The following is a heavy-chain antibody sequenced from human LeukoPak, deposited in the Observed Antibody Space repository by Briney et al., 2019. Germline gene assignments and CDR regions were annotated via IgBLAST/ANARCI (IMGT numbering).Heavy chain of an antibody. CDR2: ISSSGGTI. Sequence: GGSLRLSCAASGFTFSSYEMNWVRQAPGKGLEWVSYISSSGGTIYYADSVKGRFTISRDNAKNSLYLQMNSLRAEDTAVYYCARDLATRYYYDSSGHPLGYWGQGTLVTVSS. CDR1: GFTFSSYE. V-gene: IGHV3-48*03. CDR3: ARDLATRYYYDSSGHPLGY. D-gene: IGHD3-22*01. J-gene: IGHJ4*02.